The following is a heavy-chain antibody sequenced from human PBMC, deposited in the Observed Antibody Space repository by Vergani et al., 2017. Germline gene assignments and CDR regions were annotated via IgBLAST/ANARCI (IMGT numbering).Heavy chain of an antibody. Sequence: QVQLQESGPGLVKPPGTLSLTCAVSGGSISSSNWWSWVRQPPGKGLEWIGEIYHSGITNSNPSLKSRVTISVDKAKNQFSLKLSSVTAADTAVYYCARDKYYYGSGSYSARNNWFDPWGQGTLVTVSS. CDR3: ARDKYYYGSGSYSARNNWFDP. D-gene: IGHD3-10*01. CDR2: IYHSGIT. J-gene: IGHJ5*02. CDR1: GGSISSSNW. V-gene: IGHV4-4*03.